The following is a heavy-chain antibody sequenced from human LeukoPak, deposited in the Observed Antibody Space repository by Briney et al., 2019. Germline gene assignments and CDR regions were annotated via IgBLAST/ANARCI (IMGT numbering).Heavy chain of an antibody. CDR1: GFTFSTYA. D-gene: IGHD2-2*01. CDR3: AKDSCGSTTCYWDY. Sequence: PGGSLRLSCAASGFTFSTYAMSWFRQAPGKGLEWVSAISGSGSGGGTYYADSVKGRFTISRDNSKNTLYLQMNSLRAEDTAAYYCAKDSCGSTTCYWDYWGQGTLVTVSS. V-gene: IGHV3-23*01. CDR2: ISGSGSGGGT. J-gene: IGHJ4*02.